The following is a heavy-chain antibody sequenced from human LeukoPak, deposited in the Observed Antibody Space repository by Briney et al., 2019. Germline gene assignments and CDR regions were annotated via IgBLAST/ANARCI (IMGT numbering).Heavy chain of an antibody. V-gene: IGHV3-33*01. Sequence: GGSLRLSCAASGFTFSSYGMHWVRQAPGKGLEGVAVIWYDGSNKYYADSVKGRFTISRHNSKNSLYLQMDTLRDEDTAVYFCAGGWNYPPYWGQATLVTVSS. CDR1: GFTFSSYG. J-gene: IGHJ4*02. D-gene: IGHD1-7*01. CDR2: IWYDGSNK. CDR3: AGGWNYPPY.